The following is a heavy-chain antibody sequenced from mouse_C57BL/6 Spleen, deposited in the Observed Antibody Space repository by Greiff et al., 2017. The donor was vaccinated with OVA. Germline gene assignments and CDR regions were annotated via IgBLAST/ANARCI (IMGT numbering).Heavy chain of an antibody. D-gene: IGHD1-1*02. J-gene: IGHJ2*01. Sequence: EVKVEESGGGLVQPGGSLSLSCAASGFTFTDYYMSWVRQPPGKALEWLGFIRNKANGYTTEYSASVKGRFTISRDNSQSILYLQMNALRAEDSATYYCARYGTYYAVSYYFDYWGQGTTLTVSS. V-gene: IGHV7-3*01. CDR3: ARYGTYYAVSYYFDY. CDR2: IRNKANGYTT. CDR1: GFTFTDYY.